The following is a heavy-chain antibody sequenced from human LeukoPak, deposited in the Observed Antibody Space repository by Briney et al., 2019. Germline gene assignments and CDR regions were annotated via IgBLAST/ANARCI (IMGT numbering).Heavy chain of an antibody. J-gene: IGHJ4*02. V-gene: IGHV4-59*01. CDR3: AREGLSLYYFDY. CDR2: IYYSGST. Sequence: SETLSLTCTVSGGSISSYYWSWIRQPPGKGPEWIGYIYYSGSTNYNPSLKSRVTISVDTSKNQFSLKLSSATAADTAVYYCAREGLSLYYFDYWGQGALVTVSS. CDR1: GGSISSYY.